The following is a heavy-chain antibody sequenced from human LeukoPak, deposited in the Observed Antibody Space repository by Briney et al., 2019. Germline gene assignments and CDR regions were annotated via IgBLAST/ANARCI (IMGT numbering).Heavy chain of an antibody. CDR1: GYRFTNYW. V-gene: IGHV5-51*01. CDR3: ARRGIRDGYNYADY. J-gene: IGHJ4*02. D-gene: IGHD5-24*01. CDR2: IYPDDSDT. Sequence: GESLKISCKGSGYRFTNYWVAWVRQMPGKGLEWMGIIYPDDSDTRYSPSFQGQVTFSADKSISTAYLQWSSLKASDSATYYCARRGIRDGYNYADYWGQGTLVTVSS.